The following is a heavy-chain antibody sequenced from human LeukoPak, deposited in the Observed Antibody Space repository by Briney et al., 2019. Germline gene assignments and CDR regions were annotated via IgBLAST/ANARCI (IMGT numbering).Heavy chain of an antibody. CDR1: GFILSSYE. V-gene: IGHV3-48*03. J-gene: IGHJ4*02. D-gene: IGHD3-16*01. Sequence: GGSLRLSCAASGFILSSYETNWVRQAPGKGLEWVSYISSGGSIIYYADSVRGRFTISRDNAKNSLYLQMNSLRAEDTAVYYCARFARFGDLQGGGYFDYWGQGTLVTVSS. CDR3: ARFARFGDLQGGGYFDY. CDR2: ISSGGSII.